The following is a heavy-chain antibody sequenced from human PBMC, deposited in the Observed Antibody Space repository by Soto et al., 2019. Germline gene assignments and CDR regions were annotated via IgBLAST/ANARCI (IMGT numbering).Heavy chain of an antibody. V-gene: IGHV4-61*01. D-gene: IGHD3-9*01. J-gene: IGHJ4*02. Sequence: QVQLQESGPGLVKPSETLSLTCTVSGGSVSSGSYYWSWIRQPPGKVLEWIGYIYYSGSTNYNPSLKSRVTISVDTSKNQFSLKLSSVTAADTAVYYCARSTYYDILTGYYPPTYYFDYWGQGTLVTVSS. CDR3: ARSTYYDILTGYYPPTYYFDY. CDR1: GGSVSSGSYY. CDR2: IYYSGST.